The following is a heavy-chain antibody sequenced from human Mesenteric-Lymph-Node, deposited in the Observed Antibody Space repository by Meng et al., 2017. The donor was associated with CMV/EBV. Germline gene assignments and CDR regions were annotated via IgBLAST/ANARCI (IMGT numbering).Heavy chain of an antibody. D-gene: IGHD3-3*01. V-gene: IGHV4-59*01. Sequence: GSLRLSCTVSSGSISGYYWSWIRRPPGKGLEWIGYIYYSGSTNYNPSLQSRLTISVDTSKNQFSLNLTSVTAADTAVYFCARGDDFWSGRPFDYWGQGTLVTVSS. CDR2: IYYSGST. J-gene: IGHJ4*02. CDR1: SGSISGYY. CDR3: ARGDDFWSGRPFDY.